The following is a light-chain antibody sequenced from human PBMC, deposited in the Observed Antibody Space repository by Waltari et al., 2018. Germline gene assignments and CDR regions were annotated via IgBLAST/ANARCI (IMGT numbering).Light chain of an antibody. Sequence: DIQMTQSPSSLSTSVGDGVTITCRASQSISTYLNWYQQKPWKAPKLLIYAASSLQSGVPSRFSGSGSGTAFTLTISSLQPEDFVTYYCQQSYSTPRTFGQGTRLEIK. CDR2: AAS. J-gene: IGKJ2*01. CDR1: QSISTY. CDR3: QQSYSTPRT. V-gene: IGKV1-39*01.